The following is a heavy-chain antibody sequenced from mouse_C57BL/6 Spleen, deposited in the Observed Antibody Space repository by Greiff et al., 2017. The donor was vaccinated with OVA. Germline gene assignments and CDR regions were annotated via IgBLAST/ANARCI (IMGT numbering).Heavy chain of an antibody. CDR2: IYPGDGDT. J-gene: IGHJ3*01. Sequence: VQLQQSGAELVKPGASVKISCKASGYAFSSYWMNWVKQRPGKGLEWIGQIYPGDGDTNYNGKFKGKATLTADKSSSTAYMQLSSLTSEDSAVYFCARGDSSGYGSWFAYWGQGTLVTVSA. CDR1: GYAFSSYW. D-gene: IGHD3-2*02. CDR3: ARGDSSGYGSWFAY. V-gene: IGHV1-80*01.